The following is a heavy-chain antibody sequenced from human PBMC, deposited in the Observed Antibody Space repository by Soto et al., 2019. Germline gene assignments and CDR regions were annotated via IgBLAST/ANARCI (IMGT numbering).Heavy chain of an antibody. CDR1: GGTFSSYA. D-gene: IGHD2-21*01. CDR3: AKDHMDYYYSMDV. CDR2: IIPIFGTA. Sequence: ASVKVSCKASGGTFSSYAISWVLQAPGQGLEWMGGIIPIFGTANYAQKFQGRVTITADKSTSTAYMELSSLRSEDTAVYYCAKDHMDYYYSMDVWGQGTTVTVSS. J-gene: IGHJ6*02. V-gene: IGHV1-69*06.